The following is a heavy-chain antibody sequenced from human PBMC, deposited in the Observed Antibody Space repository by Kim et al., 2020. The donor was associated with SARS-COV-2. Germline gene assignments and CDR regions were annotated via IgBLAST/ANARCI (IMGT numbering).Heavy chain of an antibody. CDR2: IYYLGGT. D-gene: IGHD3-16*01. J-gene: IGHJ4*02. V-gene: IGHV4-39*07. Sequence: SETLSLTCTVSGGSISDPNYHWGWVRQPPGKGLEWIGSIYYLGGTQYKSSLRSRLTISVDTSKNQFSLNLTSLTAADTAVYYCAVLSYANDYWGQGVLAAVSS. CDR1: GGSISDPNYH. CDR3: AVLSYANDY.